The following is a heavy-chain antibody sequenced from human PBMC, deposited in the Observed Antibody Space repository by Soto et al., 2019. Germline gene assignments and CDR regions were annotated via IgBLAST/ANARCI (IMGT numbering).Heavy chain of an antibody. J-gene: IGHJ4*02. D-gene: IGHD6-25*01. CDR1: GDSVSSNSAA. V-gene: IGHV6-1*01. CDR2: TYYKSRWNN. Sequence: PSQTLSLTCAISGDSVSSNSAAWNWLRQSPSRGLEWLARTYYKSRWNNDYAVSVKSRITVSPDTSKNQFSLQLNSVTPEDTAVYYCARYTTAAGTFDYWGQGTPVTVSS. CDR3: ARYTTAAGTFDY.